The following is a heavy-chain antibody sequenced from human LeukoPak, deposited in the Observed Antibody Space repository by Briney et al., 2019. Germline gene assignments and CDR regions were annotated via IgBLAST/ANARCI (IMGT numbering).Heavy chain of an antibody. D-gene: IGHD5-12*01. J-gene: IGHJ6*02. Sequence: SSETLSLTCIVSGGSISSYYWSWIRQPPGKGLEWIGNIHYSGSTNYNPSLKSRVTISIDTPKNQFSLRLSSVTAVDTAVYYCARVSGATITTYYGMDVWGQGTTVTVS. V-gene: IGHV4-59*01. CDR3: ARVSGATITTYYGMDV. CDR2: IHYSGST. CDR1: GGSISSYY.